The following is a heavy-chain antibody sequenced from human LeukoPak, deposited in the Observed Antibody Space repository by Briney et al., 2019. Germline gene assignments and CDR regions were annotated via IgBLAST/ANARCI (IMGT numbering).Heavy chain of an antibody. CDR1: GYTFTGYY. J-gene: IGHJ4*02. D-gene: IGHD4-17*01. V-gene: IGHV1-2*02. Sequence: ASVKVSCKASGYTFTGYYMHWVRQAPGQRLEWMGWTNPNSGGTNYAQKFQGRVTMTRDTSISTAYMELSRLRSDDTAVYYCARSDSDDYGDYFDYWGQGTLATVSS. CDR2: TNPNSGGT. CDR3: ARSDSDDYGDYFDY.